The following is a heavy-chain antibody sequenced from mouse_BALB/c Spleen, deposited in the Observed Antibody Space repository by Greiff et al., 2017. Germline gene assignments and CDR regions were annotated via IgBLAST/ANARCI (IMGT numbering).Heavy chain of an antibody. CDR2: IRNKANGYTT. Sequence: VQLKESGGGLVQPGGSLRLSCATSGFTFTDYYMSWVRQPPGKALEWLGFIRNKANGYTTEYSASVKGRFTISRDNSQSILYLQMNTLRAEDSATYYCARVYGNYDAMDYWGQGTSVTVSA. CDR1: GFTFTDYY. D-gene: IGHD2-1*01. J-gene: IGHJ4*01. CDR3: ARVYGNYDAMDY. V-gene: IGHV7-3*02.